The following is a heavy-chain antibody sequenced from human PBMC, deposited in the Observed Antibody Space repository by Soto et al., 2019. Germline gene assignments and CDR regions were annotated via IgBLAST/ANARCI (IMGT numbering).Heavy chain of an antibody. J-gene: IGHJ5*02. CDR1: GFSVTNTY. CDR2: ISGPGVT. Sequence: GGSLRLSCAASGFSVTNTYMHWVRQAPGKGLEWVSVISGPGVTYYADSVKGRIALSRDTSQNTMYLHMRNLRADDTAVYYCARTRLQYRELVSWGQGTLVTVSS. V-gene: IGHV3-53*01. CDR3: ARTRLQYRELVS. D-gene: IGHD4-4*01.